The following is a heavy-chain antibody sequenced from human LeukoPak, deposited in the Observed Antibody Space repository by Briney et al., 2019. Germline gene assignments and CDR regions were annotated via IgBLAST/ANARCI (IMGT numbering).Heavy chain of an antibody. CDR1: GGSIPTKNFY. CDR3: ARHERCSSINCIYNWFDP. CDR2: VFYSGRT. D-gene: IGHD2-2*01. J-gene: IGHJ5*02. V-gene: IGHV4-39*01. Sequence: SETLSLTCTVSGGSIPTKNFYWGWIRQPPGKGLEWIGSVFYSGRTYYNPSLKSRVTIFVDPSKNQFSLNLRSVTAADTAVYYCARHERCSSINCIYNWFDPWGQETLVIVSS.